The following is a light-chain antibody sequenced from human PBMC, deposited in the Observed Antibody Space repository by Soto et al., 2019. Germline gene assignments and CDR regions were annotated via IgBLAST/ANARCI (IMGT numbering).Light chain of an antibody. Sequence: DIQMTQSPSTLSASVGDRVTITCRASQSISSWLAWDQQKPGKAPKLLIYKASSLESGVPSRFSGSGSGTESTLTISSLQPDDFVTYYCPQYNSYWTFGQGTKVEIK. J-gene: IGKJ1*01. CDR2: KAS. CDR1: QSISSW. V-gene: IGKV1-5*03. CDR3: PQYNSYWT.